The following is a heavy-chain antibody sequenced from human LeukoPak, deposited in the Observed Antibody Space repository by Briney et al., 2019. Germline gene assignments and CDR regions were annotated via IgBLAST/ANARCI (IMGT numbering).Heavy chain of an antibody. V-gene: IGHV4-31*03. CDR1: GGSISSGGYY. CDR3: ARATPEWLLYDY. J-gene: IGHJ4*02. D-gene: IGHD3-3*01. CDR2: IYYSGST. Sequence: SQTLSLTCTVSGGSISSGGYYWSWIRQHPGKGLGWIGYIYYSGSTYYNPSLKSRVTISVDTSKNQFSLKLSSVTAADTAVYYCARATPEWLLYDYWGQGTLVTVSS.